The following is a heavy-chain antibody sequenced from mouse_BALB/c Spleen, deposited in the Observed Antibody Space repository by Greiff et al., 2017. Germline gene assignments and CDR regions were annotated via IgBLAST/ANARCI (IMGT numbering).Heavy chain of an antibody. Sequence: EVKLVESGAELVKPGASVKLSCTASGFNIKDTYMHWVKQRPEQGLEWIGRIDPANGNTKYDPKFQGKATITADTSSNTAYLQLSSLTSEDTAVYYCASYNYWGQGTTLTVSS. CDR2: IDPANGNT. CDR1: GFNIKDTY. D-gene: IGHD1-3*01. J-gene: IGHJ2*01. CDR3: ASYNY. V-gene: IGHV14-3*02.